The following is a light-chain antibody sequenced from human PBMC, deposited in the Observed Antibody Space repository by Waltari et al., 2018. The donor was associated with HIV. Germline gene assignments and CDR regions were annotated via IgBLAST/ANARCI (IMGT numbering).Light chain of an antibody. V-gene: IGLV3-1*01. Sequence: SYDLIQPPSVSVSPGQTARITCSGDKLGDKFASWYQQRAGQSPVLVIYQDTKRPSGIPERFSGSNSGNTATLTINGAQPMGEADYYCQAWDDKTGVFGPGTKGTVV. CDR2: QDT. CDR3: QAWDDKTGV. CDR1: KLGDKF. J-gene: IGLJ1*01.